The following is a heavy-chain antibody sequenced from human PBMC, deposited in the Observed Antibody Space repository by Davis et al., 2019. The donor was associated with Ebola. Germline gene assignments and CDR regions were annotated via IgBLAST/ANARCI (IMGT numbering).Heavy chain of an antibody. Sequence: SETLSLTCTVSGGSISSGGYYWSWIRQHPGKGLEWLGYIYYSGSTYYNPSLKSRVTISVDTSKNQFSLKLSSVTAADTAVYYCARNRAYYYDSSGYRRDYYFDYWGQGTLVTVSS. CDR2: IYYSGST. CDR3: ARNRAYYYDSSGYRRDYYFDY. V-gene: IGHV4-31*03. D-gene: IGHD3-22*01. J-gene: IGHJ4*02. CDR1: GGSISSGGYY.